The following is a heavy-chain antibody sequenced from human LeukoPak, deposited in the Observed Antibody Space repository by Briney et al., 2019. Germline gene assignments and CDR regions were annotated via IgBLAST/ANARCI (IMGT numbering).Heavy chain of an antibody. D-gene: IGHD6-6*01. V-gene: IGHV3-48*02. J-gene: IGHJ3*02. CDR2: ISSSSSTI. CDR3: ARAYSSSSGRDAFDS. CDR1: GFTFNSYN. Sequence: PGGSLRLSCAASGFTFNSYNMNWVRQAPGKGLEWVSYISSSSSTIYYADSVKGRFTISRDSAKTSLFLQMNSLRDADTAVYYCARAYSSSSGRDAFDSWGLGTLVTVSS.